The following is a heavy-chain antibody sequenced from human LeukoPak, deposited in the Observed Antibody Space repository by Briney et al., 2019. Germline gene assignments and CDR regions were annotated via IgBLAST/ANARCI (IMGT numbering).Heavy chain of an antibody. Sequence: ASVKVSCKASGYILTNYYMQWVRQAPGKGLEWVGIINPGDASTSYAQKFKGRVTMTRDTSTSTVYMDLSSLRSEDTAMYYCARVYCSGGSCYGEVFDYWGQGTLVTVSS. V-gene: IGHV1-46*01. CDR3: ARVYCSGGSCYGEVFDY. D-gene: IGHD2-15*01. J-gene: IGHJ4*02. CDR1: GYILTNYY. CDR2: INPGDAST.